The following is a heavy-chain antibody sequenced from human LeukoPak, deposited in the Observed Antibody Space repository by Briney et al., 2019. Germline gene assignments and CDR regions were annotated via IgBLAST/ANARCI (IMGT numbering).Heavy chain of an antibody. CDR1: GFTFSSYW. CDR2: IKQDGSEK. J-gene: IGHJ4*02. V-gene: IGHV3-7*01. D-gene: IGHD7-27*01. CDR3: ARNWGNDY. Sequence: GSLRLSCEASGFTFSSYWMSWVRQAPGKGLEWVANIKQDGSEKYYVDSVKGRFTISRDNAKNSLYLQMNSLRAEDTAVYYCARNWGNDYWGQGTLVTVSS.